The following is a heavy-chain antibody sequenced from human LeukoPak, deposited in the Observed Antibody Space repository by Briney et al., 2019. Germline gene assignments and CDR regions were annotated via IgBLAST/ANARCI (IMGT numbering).Heavy chain of an antibody. Sequence: SETLSLTCTVSGGSISSSSYYWGWLRQPPGKGLEWIVSIYYSGSTYYNPSLKSRVTISVDTSKNQFSLKLSSVTAADTAVYYCARGSGEGGQILPFDWFDPWGQGTLVTVSS. CDR3: ARGSGEGGQILPFDWFDP. CDR1: GGSISSSSYY. J-gene: IGHJ5*02. D-gene: IGHD2-15*01. V-gene: IGHV4-39*07. CDR2: IYYSGST.